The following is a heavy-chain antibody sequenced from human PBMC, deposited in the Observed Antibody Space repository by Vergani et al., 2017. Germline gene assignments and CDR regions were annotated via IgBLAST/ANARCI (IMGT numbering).Heavy chain of an antibody. J-gene: IGHJ4*02. V-gene: IGHV3-23*01. D-gene: IGHD3-22*01. CDR2: ISARYPTT. Sequence: EVQLLQSGGGVMQPGASVRLSCAASGFTFSACPMTWVRQAPGKALELVSAISARYPTTYYAYSVKGRFTIPRDNSKNMLYLQMNSLRAEDTAVYYCARLSYDTTPYLKGGYDCWGQGTLVSVSS. CDR3: ARLSYDTTPYLKGGYDC. CDR1: GFTFSACP.